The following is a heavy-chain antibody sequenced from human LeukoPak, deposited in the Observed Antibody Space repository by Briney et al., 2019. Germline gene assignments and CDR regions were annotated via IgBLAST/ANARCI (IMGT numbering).Heavy chain of an antibody. CDR2: ISSSGSTI. D-gene: IGHD1-26*01. Sequence: GGSLRLSCAASGFTFSSYEMNWVRQAPGKGLEWVSYISSSGSTIYYADSVKGRFTISRDNAKNSLYLQMNSLRAEDTAVYYFARDGPGDVGALDAFDIWGQGTMVTVSS. J-gene: IGHJ3*02. CDR1: GFTFSSYE. CDR3: ARDGPGDVGALDAFDI. V-gene: IGHV3-48*03.